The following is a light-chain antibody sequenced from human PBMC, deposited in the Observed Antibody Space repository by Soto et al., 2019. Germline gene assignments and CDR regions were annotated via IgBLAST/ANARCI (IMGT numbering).Light chain of an antibody. CDR2: GTS. V-gene: IGKV3-20*01. Sequence: EIVLTQSPGTLSLSPGERATLSCRASQSVSSSYLAWYQHKPGQAPRLLIYGTSSRATGIPDRFSGSGSGTDFTLTISRLEPEDFAVYYCQQSYRSPWTFGQGTTVDLK. CDR3: QQSYRSPWT. CDR1: QSVSSSY. J-gene: IGKJ1*01.